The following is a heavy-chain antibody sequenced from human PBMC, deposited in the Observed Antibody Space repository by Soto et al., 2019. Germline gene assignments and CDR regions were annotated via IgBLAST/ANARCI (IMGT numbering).Heavy chain of an antibody. D-gene: IGHD3-10*01. CDR2: IYYSGST. J-gene: IGHJ4*02. V-gene: IGHV4-59*08. CDR3: ARRYGLGSFDY. Sequence: QVQLQESGPGLVKPSETLSLTCTVSGGSISSYYWSWIRQPPGKGLEWIGSIYYSGSTNYNPSLKSGVTISVDTSKNQFSLKLSSVTAADTAVYYCARRYGLGSFDYWGQGTLVTVSS. CDR1: GGSISSYY.